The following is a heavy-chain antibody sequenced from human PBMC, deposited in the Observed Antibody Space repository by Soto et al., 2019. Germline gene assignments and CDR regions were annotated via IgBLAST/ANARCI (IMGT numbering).Heavy chain of an antibody. CDR3: ARQGPGIAVDGTGWFDP. CDR1: GGSISSGGYY. V-gene: IGHV4-31*03. CDR2: IYYSGST. J-gene: IGHJ5*02. D-gene: IGHD6-19*01. Sequence: QVQLQESGPGLVKPSQTLSLTCTVSGGSISSGGYYWSWIRQHPGKGLEWIGSIYYSGSTYYNPSLKSRVTISVATAKNHFSRKRSSVTAADTAVYYCARQGPGIAVDGTGWFDPWGQGTLVTVS.